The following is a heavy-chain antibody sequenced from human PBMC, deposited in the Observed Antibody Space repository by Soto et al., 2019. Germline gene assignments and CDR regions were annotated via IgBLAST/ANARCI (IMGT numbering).Heavy chain of an antibody. CDR2: IYPGDSDT. Sequence: GESLKISCKGSGYSFTSYWIGWVRQMPGKGLEWMGIIYPGDSDTRYSPSFQGQVTIPADKSISTAYLQWSSLKASDTAMYYCARLSYCTNGVCYTFDYWGQGTLVTVSS. J-gene: IGHJ4*02. CDR1: GYSFTSYW. CDR3: ARLSYCTNGVCYTFDY. V-gene: IGHV5-51*01. D-gene: IGHD2-8*01.